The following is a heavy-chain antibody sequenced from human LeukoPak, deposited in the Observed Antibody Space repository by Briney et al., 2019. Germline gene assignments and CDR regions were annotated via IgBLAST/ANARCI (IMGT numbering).Heavy chain of an antibody. V-gene: IGHV1-18*01. CDR1: GYTFTSYG. J-gene: IGHJ4*02. CDR3: ARVSMRNEIVDY. D-gene: IGHD2-8*01. CDR2: ISAYNGNT. Sequence: ASVKVSCKASGYTFTSYGISLVRQAPGQGLEWMGWISAYNGNTNYAQKLQGRVTMTTDTSTSTAYMELRSLRSDDTAVYYCARVSMRNEIVDYWGQGTLVTVSS.